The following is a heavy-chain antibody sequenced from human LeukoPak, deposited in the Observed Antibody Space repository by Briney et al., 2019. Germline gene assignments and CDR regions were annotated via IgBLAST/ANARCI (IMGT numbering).Heavy chain of an antibody. Sequence: SQTLSLTCAISGDSVSNNNGAWNWIRQSPSRGLEWLGRTYDRSQWYNDYARSVMSRISVDPDTSKNQFSLHLSSVTPDDTAVYYCAGGYAFGVWGQGAMVTVSS. CDR3: AGGYAFGV. V-gene: IGHV6-1*01. J-gene: IGHJ3*01. CDR2: TYDRSQWYN. CDR1: GDSVSNNNGA.